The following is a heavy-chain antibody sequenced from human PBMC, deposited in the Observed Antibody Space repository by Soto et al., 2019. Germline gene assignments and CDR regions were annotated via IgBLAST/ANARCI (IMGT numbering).Heavy chain of an antibody. V-gene: IGHV3-23*01. CDR2: IIGSGGST. J-gene: IGHJ4*02. D-gene: IGHD6-13*01. Sequence: GGSLRLSCAASGFTFSSYAMTWVRQAPGKGLEWVSVIIGSGGSTDYADSVKGRFTISRDMSTSTAYMELSSLRSEDTAVYYCAADFAPDSSSWSYYFDYWGQGTLVTVSS. CDR3: AADFAPDSSSWSYYFDY. CDR1: GFTFSSYA.